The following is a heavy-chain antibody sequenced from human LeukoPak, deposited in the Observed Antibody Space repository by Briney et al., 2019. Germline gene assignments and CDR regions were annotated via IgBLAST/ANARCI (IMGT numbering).Heavy chain of an antibody. D-gene: IGHD2-2*01. J-gene: IGHJ3*02. CDR1: GGSFSSYY. CDR2: IYYSGST. CDR3: ARADCSSTSCHAWRDAFDI. V-gene: IGHV4-59*01. Sequence: SETLSLTCTVSGGSFSSYYWSWIRQPPGKGLEWIGYIYYSGSTNYNPSLKSRVTMSVDTSKNQFSLKLSSVTAADTAVYYCARADCSSTSCHAWRDAFDIWGQGTMVTVFS.